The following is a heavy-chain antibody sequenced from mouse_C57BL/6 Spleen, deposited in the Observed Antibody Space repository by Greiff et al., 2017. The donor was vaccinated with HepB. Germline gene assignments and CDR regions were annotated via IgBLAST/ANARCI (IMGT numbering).Heavy chain of an antibody. CDR2: INPNNGGT. CDR3: ARIYYGNCY. D-gene: IGHD2-1*01. V-gene: IGHV1-26*01. CDR1: GYTFTDYY. J-gene: IGHJ2*01. Sequence: VQLQQSGPELVKPGASVKISCKASGYTFTDYYMNWVKQSHGKSLEWIGDINPNNGGTSYNQKFKGKATLTVDKSSSTAYMELRSLTSEDSAVYYCARIYYGNCYWGQGTTLTVSS.